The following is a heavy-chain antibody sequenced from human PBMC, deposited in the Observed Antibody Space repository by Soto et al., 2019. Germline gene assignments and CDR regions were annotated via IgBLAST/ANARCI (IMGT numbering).Heavy chain of an antibody. CDR2: IYYSGST. J-gene: IGHJ3*02. V-gene: IGHV4-31*02. CDR3: ARGQYRYDDAFDI. D-gene: IGHD5-12*01. Sequence: SETLSLTCTVSGGSISSGGYYWSWIRPHPGKGLEWIGYIYYSGSTYYNPSLKSRVTISVDTSKNQFSLKLSSVTAADTAVYYCARGQYRYDDAFDIWGQGTMVTVS. CDR1: GGSISSGGYY.